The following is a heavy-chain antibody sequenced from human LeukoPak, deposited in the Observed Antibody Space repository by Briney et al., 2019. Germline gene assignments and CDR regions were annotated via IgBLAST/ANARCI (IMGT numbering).Heavy chain of an antibody. D-gene: IGHD4-23*01. Sequence: GGSLRLSCAASGFTFSSYWMSWVRQAPGKGLEWVANIKQDGSEKYYVDSVKGRFTISRDNSKNTLYLQMNSLRAEDTAVYYCARRAGGYSHPYDYWGQRILVTVSS. J-gene: IGHJ4*02. V-gene: IGHV3-7*03. CDR2: IKQDGSEK. CDR3: ARRAGGYSHPYDY. CDR1: GFTFSSYW.